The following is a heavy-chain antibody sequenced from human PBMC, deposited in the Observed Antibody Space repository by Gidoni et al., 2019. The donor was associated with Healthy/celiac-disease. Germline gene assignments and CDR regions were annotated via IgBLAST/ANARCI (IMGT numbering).Heavy chain of an antibody. Sequence: EVQLVESGGGLVQPGGSLRLSCAASGFTFRSYDMHWVRQPTGKGLEWVLAIGTAGDTYYPGSVKGRFTISRENAKNSLYLQMNSLRAGDTAVYYCARGTTGTTLYYYYYGMDVWGQGTTVTVSS. J-gene: IGHJ6*02. CDR3: ARGTTGTTLYYYYYGMDV. CDR2: IGTAGDT. D-gene: IGHD1-1*01. CDR1: GFTFRSYD. V-gene: IGHV3-13*01.